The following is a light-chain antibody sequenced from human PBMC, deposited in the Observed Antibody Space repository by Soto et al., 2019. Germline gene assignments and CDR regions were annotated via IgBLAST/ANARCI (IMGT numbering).Light chain of an antibody. CDR2: EGT. J-gene: IGLJ1*01. CDR1: TSDVGSYSL. V-gene: IGLV2-23*01. Sequence: QSALTQPASVSGSPGQSITISCTGTTSDVGSYSLVSWYQQHPGKAPKVMIYEGTNRPSGVSNRFSGSKSGNTASLTISGLQAEDEADYYCFSYAGSATYVFGTGTKVTVL. CDR3: FSYAGSATYV.